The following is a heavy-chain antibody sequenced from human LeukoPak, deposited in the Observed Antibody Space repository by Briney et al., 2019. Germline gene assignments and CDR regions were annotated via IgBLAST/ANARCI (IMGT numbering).Heavy chain of an antibody. CDR3: VRESSAAGQALDY. CDR2: MYSGGST. D-gene: IGHD6-13*01. Sequence: GGSLRLSCAASGFTVNSNYMTWVRQAPGKGLEWLSVMYSGGSTYYAASVEGRFTISRDNSKNTLHLQMNSLRAEDTAVYYCVRESSAAGQALDYWGQGTLVTVSS. CDR1: GFTVNSNY. J-gene: IGHJ4*02. V-gene: IGHV3-53*01.